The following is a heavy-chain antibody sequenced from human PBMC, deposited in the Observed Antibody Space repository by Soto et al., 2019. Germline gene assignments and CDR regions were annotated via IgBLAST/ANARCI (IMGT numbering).Heavy chain of an antibody. J-gene: IGHJ4*02. V-gene: IGHV3-30*18. D-gene: IGHD3-3*01. CDR3: AKLRVEAYSAFWCGYPL. CDR2: VSYAGNKK. Sequence: QVLLVESGGGVVQPGGSLRLSCATGGFSFGSFAMHWVRQAPGKGLEWLAVVSYAGNKKNYIDSVKGRSTISRDNSHHTLFPLMNSLRPEDTVVYYCAKLRVEAYSAFWCGYPLWGRGTVVSVP. CDR1: GFSFGSFA.